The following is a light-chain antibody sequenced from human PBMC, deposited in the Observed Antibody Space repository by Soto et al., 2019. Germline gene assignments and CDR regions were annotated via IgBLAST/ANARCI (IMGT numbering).Light chain of an antibody. V-gene: IGKV3-15*01. CDR1: QTISIN. J-gene: IGKJ1*01. CDR2: GAS. Sequence: EIVMTQSPATLSVSPGESATLSCRASQTISINLAWYQQKLGQAPRLLFYGASTRAAGIPARFSGSGSGTEFTLTINSLQSEDFAIYYCQQYQNWPPWTFGQGTKVQIK. CDR3: QQYQNWPPWT.